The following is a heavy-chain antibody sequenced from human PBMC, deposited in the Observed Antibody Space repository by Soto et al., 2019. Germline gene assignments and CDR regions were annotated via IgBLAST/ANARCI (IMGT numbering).Heavy chain of an antibody. D-gene: IGHD3-9*01. CDR1: GYSFTGYW. CDR3: ARHRNYDILTGHPDY. V-gene: IGHV5-51*01. Sequence: GESKRISRKGAGYSFTGYWSGWVRQMTGKGLEWMGIIYPGDSDTRYSPSFPGQVTISADKSIRTAYLQWSSLKASDTAVYYCARHRNYDILTGHPDYWGQGTLVTVSS. J-gene: IGHJ4*02. CDR2: IYPGDSDT.